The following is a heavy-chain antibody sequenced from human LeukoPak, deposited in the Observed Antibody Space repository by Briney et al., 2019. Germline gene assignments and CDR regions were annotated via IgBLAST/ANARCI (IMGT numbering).Heavy chain of an antibody. CDR1: GGTFSSYA. CDR3: AREVAVDTAMVSEYYFDY. Sequence: SVKVSCKASGGTFSSYAISWVRQAPGQGLEWMGRIIPILGIANYAQKFQGRVTITAGKSTSTAYMELSSLRSEDTAVYYCAREVAVDTAMVSEYYFDYWGQGTLVTVSS. D-gene: IGHD5-18*01. J-gene: IGHJ4*02. V-gene: IGHV1-69*04. CDR2: IIPILGIA.